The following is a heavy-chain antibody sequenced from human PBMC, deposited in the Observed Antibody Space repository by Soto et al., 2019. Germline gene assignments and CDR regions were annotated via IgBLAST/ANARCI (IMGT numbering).Heavy chain of an antibody. V-gene: IGHV4-34*01. Sequence: SETLSLTCAVYGGSFSCYYWSWIRQPPGKGLEWIGEINHSGSTNYNPSLKSRVTISVDTSKNQFSLKLSSVTAADTAVYYCARPRGPVVVTATPRHNAFDIWGQGTMVTVS. CDR1: GGSFSCYY. CDR2: INHSGST. D-gene: IGHD2-21*02. J-gene: IGHJ3*02. CDR3: ARPRGPVVVTATPRHNAFDI.